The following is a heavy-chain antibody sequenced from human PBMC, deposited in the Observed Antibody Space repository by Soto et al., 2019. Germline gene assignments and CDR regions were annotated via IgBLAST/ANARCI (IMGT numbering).Heavy chain of an antibody. J-gene: IGHJ4*02. D-gene: IGHD3-16*01. CDR3: AKLQALIHFDY. CDR2: IYSGGST. CDR1: GFTVSSNY. V-gene: IGHV3-53*01. Sequence: GSLRRSGAASGFTVSSNYMSWVRQAPGKGLEWVSVIYSGGSTYYADSVKGRFTISRDNSKNTLYLQMNSLRAEDTAVYYCAKLQALIHFDYWGQGTLVTVSS.